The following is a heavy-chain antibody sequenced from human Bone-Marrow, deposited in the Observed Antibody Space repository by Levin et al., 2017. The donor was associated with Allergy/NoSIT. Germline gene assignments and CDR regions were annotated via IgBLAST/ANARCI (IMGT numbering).Heavy chain of an antibody. D-gene: IGHD3-3*01. CDR3: ARVSEMDDFWSGYYTFDS. CDR2: ISQSGST. Sequence: PGGSLRLSCAVSGGSVNNTHWWHWVRQPPGKGLEWIGEISQSGSTNYNPTLKSRVTISVDKSKNEFSLKLNSLTAADTAVYYCARVSEMDDFWSGYYTFDSWGQGTLVTVSS. J-gene: IGHJ4*02. V-gene: IGHV4-4*02. CDR1: GGSVNNTHW.